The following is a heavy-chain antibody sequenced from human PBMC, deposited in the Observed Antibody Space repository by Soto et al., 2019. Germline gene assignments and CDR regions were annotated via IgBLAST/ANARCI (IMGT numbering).Heavy chain of an antibody. J-gene: IGHJ4*02. Sequence: QVQLVQSGTEVKKPGSSVKVSCTASGGTFSSYTINWVRQAPGHGPEWMGRFIPMVGMTNYAQKFQGRVTISADKSTSTLYMHLNSLRSEDTAVYYCATNYGSGSTHFDYWGQGTLDTVSS. CDR2: FIPMVGMT. V-gene: IGHV1-69*02. CDR3: ATNYGSGSTHFDY. D-gene: IGHD3-10*01. CDR1: GGTFSSYT.